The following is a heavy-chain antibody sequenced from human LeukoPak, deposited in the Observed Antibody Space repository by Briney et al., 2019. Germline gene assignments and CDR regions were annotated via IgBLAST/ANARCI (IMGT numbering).Heavy chain of an antibody. CDR2: IITFSGAA. J-gene: IGHJ4*02. D-gene: IGHD4-23*01. V-gene: IGHV1-69*06. Sequence: GCSVKLSCKASGTTPGIYAFTWVRQAPGQGLEWMARIITFSGAANYAQRFQGRVTVTADRSANTAYMALGSLTSGDTATYFWALTLTTPYYLDSWGQGTLVIVS. CDR1: GTTPGIYA. CDR3: ALTLTTPYYLDS.